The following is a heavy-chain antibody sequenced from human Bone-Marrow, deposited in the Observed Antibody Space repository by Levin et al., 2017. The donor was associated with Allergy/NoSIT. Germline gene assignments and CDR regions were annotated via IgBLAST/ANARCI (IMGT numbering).Heavy chain of an antibody. CDR1: GGSISSGDYY. V-gene: IGHV4-30-4*01. J-gene: IGHJ4*02. Sequence: SQTLSLTCTVSGGSISSGDYYWSWIRQPPGKGLEWIGYIYYSGSTYYNPSLKSRVTISVDTSKNQFSLKLSSVTAADTAVYYCVRQPRSGERVQTFDYWGQGTLVTVSS. CDR2: IYYSGST. CDR3: VRQPRSGERVQTFDY. D-gene: IGHD1-1*01.